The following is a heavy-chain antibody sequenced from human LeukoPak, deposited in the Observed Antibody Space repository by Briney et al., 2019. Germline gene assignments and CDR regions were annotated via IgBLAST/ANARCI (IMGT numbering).Heavy chain of an antibody. Sequence: SETLSLTCTVSGGSISSYYWSWIRQPPGKGLEWIGYIYYSGSTNYNPSLKSRVTISVDTSKNQFSLKLSSVTAADTAVYYCARHRIAAAGTWFDYWGQGTLVTVSS. V-gene: IGHV4-59*01. J-gene: IGHJ4*02. D-gene: IGHD6-13*01. CDR2: IYYSGST. CDR3: ARHRIAAAGTWFDY. CDR1: GGSISSYY.